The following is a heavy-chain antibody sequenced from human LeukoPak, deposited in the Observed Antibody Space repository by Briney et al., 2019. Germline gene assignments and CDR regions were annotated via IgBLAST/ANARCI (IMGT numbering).Heavy chain of an antibody. Sequence: PSETLSLTCTVSGGSISSHYWNWIRQPAGKGLEWIGRIYTSGNTNYNPSLKSRVTMSVDTSKNQFSLKLSSVTAADTAVYYCARQGYSAYEILDYWGQGTLVTVSS. D-gene: IGHD5-12*01. V-gene: IGHV4-4*07. CDR1: GGSISSHY. CDR2: IYTSGNT. J-gene: IGHJ4*02. CDR3: ARQGYSAYEILDY.